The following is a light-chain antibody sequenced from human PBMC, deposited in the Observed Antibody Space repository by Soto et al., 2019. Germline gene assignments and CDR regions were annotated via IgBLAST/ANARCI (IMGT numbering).Light chain of an antibody. V-gene: IGKV3-15*01. CDR1: QSVSSK. CDR3: QQYDNWPLT. Sequence: IVLTQSPATLSVSPGNRATLSCRASQSVSSKLAWYQHKPGQAPSLLIYGASTRATGVPVRFSGSGSGTDFTLPISSLQSEDFAIYFCQQYDNWPLTFGRGTKVEI. J-gene: IGKJ4*01. CDR2: GAS.